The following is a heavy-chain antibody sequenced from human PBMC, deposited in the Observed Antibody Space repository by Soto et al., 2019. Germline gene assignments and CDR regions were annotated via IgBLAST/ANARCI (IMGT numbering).Heavy chain of an antibody. V-gene: IGHV3-11*06. CDR2: ISSSSSYT. Sequence: GGSLRLSCAASGFIFSDYYMSWIRQAPGKGLEWVSYISSSSSYTNYADSVKGRFTISRDNAKNSLYLQMNSLRAEDTAVYYCARGDCSGGSCYAYWGQGTLVTVSS. CDR3: ARGDCSGGSCYAY. D-gene: IGHD2-15*01. CDR1: GFIFSDYY. J-gene: IGHJ4*02.